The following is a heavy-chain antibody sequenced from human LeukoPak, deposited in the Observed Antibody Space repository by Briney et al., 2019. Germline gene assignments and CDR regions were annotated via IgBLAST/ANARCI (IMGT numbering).Heavy chain of an antibody. D-gene: IGHD1-26*01. CDR1: GDSIGNYF. J-gene: IGHJ5*02. CDR3: ARDFRVNSGSYYFWFDH. Sequence: SETLSLTCTVSGDSIGNYFWSWIRQPPGKGLEWIGRIYTSGSTNYNPSLKSRVTISVDTSKNQFSLKLSSVTAADTAVYYCARDFRVNSGSYYFWFDHWGQGTLVTVSS. CDR2: IYTSGST. V-gene: IGHV4-4*08.